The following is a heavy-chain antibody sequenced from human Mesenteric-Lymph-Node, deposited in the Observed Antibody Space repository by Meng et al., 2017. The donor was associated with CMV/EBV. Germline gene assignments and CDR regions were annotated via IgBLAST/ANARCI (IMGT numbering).Heavy chain of an antibody. CDR3: ARAHRYCSSTSCLYYFDY. CDR1: GYTFTSYD. J-gene: IGHJ4*02. Sequence: ASVKVSCKASGYTFTSYDINWVRQATGQGLEWMGWMNPNSGNTGYAQKFQGRVTMTRNTSISTAYKELSSLRSEDTAVYYCARAHRYCSSTSCLYYFDYWGQGTLVTVSS. CDR2: MNPNSGNT. V-gene: IGHV1-8*01. D-gene: IGHD2-2*01.